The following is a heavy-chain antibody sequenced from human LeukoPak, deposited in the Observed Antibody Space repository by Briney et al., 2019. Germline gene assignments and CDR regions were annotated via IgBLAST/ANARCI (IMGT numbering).Heavy chain of an antibody. CDR3: AREGYRYVPGDY. CDR2: ISQSETT. CDR1: GGPISSSNW. D-gene: IGHD5-18*01. Sequence: SETLSLTCAVSGGPISSSNWWSWVRQPPGKGLEWIGEISQSETTNYDPSLKSRVTISIDKSKNQFSLKLTSVTAADTAVYYCAREGYRYVPGDYWGQGTLVTVSS. J-gene: IGHJ4*02. V-gene: IGHV4-4*02.